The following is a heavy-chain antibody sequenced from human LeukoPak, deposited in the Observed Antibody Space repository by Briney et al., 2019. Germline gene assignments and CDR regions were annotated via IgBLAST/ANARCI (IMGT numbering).Heavy chain of an antibody. CDR2: IYSGGST. Sequence: GGSLRLSCAASGFTVSSNYMSWVRQAPGKGLEWVSVIYSGGSTYYADSVKGRFTISRDNSKNTLYLQMNSLRAEDTAVYYCAREVTFGGVIVLDYFDYWGQGTLVTVSS. V-gene: IGHV3-53*01. CDR3: AREVTFGGVIVLDYFDY. J-gene: IGHJ4*02. D-gene: IGHD3-16*02. CDR1: GFTVSSNY.